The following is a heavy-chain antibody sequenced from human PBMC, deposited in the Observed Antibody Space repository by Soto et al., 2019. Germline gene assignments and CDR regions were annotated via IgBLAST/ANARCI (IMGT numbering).Heavy chain of an antibody. Sequence: SGPTLVNPTQTLTLTCSFSGFSLSTTGVAVGWIRQPPGKALECLVLIYWDDDKRYSPSLKSRLTITRDTSKNQVVLTMTDMDPVDTATYYCAGEIPGGFRFDYWGQGALVTVSS. D-gene: IGHD3-16*01. CDR1: GFSLSTTGVA. J-gene: IGHJ4*02. CDR2: IYWDDDK. CDR3: AGEIPGGFRFDY. V-gene: IGHV2-5*02.